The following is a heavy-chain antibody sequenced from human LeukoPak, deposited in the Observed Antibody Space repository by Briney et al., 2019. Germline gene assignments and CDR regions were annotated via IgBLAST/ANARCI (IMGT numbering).Heavy chain of an antibody. V-gene: IGHV3-30*02. CDR3: AKDRGPYDSSGYLAY. CDR1: GSTFSSYG. D-gene: IGHD3-22*01. CDR2: IRYDGSNK. Sequence: PGGSLRLSCAASGSTFSSYGMHWVRQAPGKGLEWVAFIRYDGSNKYYADSVKGRFTISRDNSKNTLYLQMNSLRAEDTAVYYCAKDRGPYDSSGYLAYWGQGTLVTVSS. J-gene: IGHJ4*02.